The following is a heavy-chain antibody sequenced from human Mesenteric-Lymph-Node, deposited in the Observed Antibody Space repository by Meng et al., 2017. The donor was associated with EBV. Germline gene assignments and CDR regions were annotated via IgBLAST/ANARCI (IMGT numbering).Heavy chain of an antibody. V-gene: IGHV4-34*01. D-gene: IGHD4-11*01. CDR1: GGSFSAYY. CDR3: ARQRSDSRLFDY. Sequence: QLQLQQLGGGLLKPSETLSSNGAVYGGSFSAYYWTWIRQPPGKGVEWIGEINHSGSTIYNPSLKSRGTMSVDTSKSQFSLKLSSVTAADTAVYFCARQRSDSRLFDYWGQGTLVTVSS. J-gene: IGHJ4*01. CDR2: INHSGST.